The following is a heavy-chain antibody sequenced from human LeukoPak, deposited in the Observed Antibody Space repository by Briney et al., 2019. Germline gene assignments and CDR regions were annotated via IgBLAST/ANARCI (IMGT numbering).Heavy chain of an antibody. CDR2: ISPYNGGT. J-gene: IGHJ2*01. D-gene: IGHD1-26*01. CDR3: ARGKVGVDWCFDI. CDR1: GYTFTGYY. V-gene: IGHV1-2*02. Sequence: ASVKVSCKASGYTFTGYYVHWVRQAPGQGLEWIGSISPYNGGTKFVQNFQGRVSMTSDASISTASMELRSLTSDDTAVYYCARGKVGVDWCFDIWGRGTLVSVSS.